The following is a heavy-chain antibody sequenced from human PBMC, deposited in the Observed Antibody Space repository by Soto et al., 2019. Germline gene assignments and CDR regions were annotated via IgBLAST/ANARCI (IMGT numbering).Heavy chain of an antibody. CDR1: GGSFSGYY. V-gene: IGHV4-34*01. CDR3: ARGAAAGAIDY. J-gene: IGHJ4*02. Sequence: SETLSLTCAVYGGSFSGYYWSWIRQPPGKGLEWIGEINHSGSTNYNPSLKSRVTISVDTSKNQFSLKLSSVTAADTAVYYCARGAAAGAIDYWGQGTLVTVSS. D-gene: IGHD6-13*01. CDR2: INHSGST.